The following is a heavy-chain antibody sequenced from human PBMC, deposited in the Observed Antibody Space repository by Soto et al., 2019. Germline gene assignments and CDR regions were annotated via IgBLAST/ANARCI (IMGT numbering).Heavy chain of an antibody. CDR2: TTASNTHT. CDR1: GYTFTSFD. V-gene: IGHV1-18*04. J-gene: IGHJ4*02. D-gene: IGHD3-22*01. CDR3: ARGGYSSGYHY. Sequence: QVQLLQSGTEVKEPGASVKVSCKASGYTFTSFDISWVRQAPGQGHEWVGWTTASNTHTNYAQKLQGRVTMTTDTSTTTAYMELRSLRSDDTAIYYCARGGYSSGYHYWGQGTLVTVSS.